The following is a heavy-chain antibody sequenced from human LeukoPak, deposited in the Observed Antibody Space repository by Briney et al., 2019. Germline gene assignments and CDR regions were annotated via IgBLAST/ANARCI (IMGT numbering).Heavy chain of an antibody. J-gene: IGHJ4*02. CDR3: ARGRRYRGWTYYFDY. CDR2: MNPNSGNT. Sequence: GASVEVSCKASGYTFTSYDINWVRQATGQGLEWMGWMNPNSGNTGYAQKFQGRVTMTRNTSISTAYMELSSLRSEDTAVYYCARGRRYRGWTYYFDYWGQGTLVTVSS. V-gene: IGHV1-8*01. D-gene: IGHD3-10*01. CDR1: GYTFTSYD.